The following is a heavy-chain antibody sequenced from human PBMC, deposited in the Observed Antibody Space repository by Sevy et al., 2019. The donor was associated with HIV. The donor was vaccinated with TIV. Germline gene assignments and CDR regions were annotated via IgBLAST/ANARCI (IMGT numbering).Heavy chain of an antibody. CDR2: LIGGGSRT. D-gene: IGHD2-8*02. Sequence: GGSLRLSCAASGFPFSNFAMSWVRQAPGKGLEWVSTLIGGGSRTYYADSVTGRLIISRDNSRNTLYLLMNSLRAEDTAIYYCAKRRVQSGLSGGGANYGMDVCGRGTTVTVSS. CDR1: GFPFSNFA. J-gene: IGHJ6*02. V-gene: IGHV3-23*01. CDR3: AKRRVQSGLSGGGANYGMDV.